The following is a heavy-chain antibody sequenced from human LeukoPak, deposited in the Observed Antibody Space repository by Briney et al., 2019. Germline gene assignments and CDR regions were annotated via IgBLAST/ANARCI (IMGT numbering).Heavy chain of an antibody. V-gene: IGHV3-21*01. CDR3: ARAPPRIAALPLYFDY. CDR1: GFTFSSYS. J-gene: IGHJ4*02. CDR2: ISSSSSYI. Sequence: GGSLRLSCAASGFTFSSYSMNWVRQAPGKGLECVSSISSSSSYIYYADSVKGRFTISRDNAKNSLYLQMNSLRAEDTAVYYCARAPPRIAALPLYFDYWGQGTLVTVSS. D-gene: IGHD6-6*01.